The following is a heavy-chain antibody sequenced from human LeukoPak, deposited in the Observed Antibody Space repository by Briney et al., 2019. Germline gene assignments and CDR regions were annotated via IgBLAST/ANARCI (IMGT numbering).Heavy chain of an antibody. J-gene: IGHJ5*02. D-gene: IGHD6-13*01. CDR2: IRYDGSNK. V-gene: IGHV3-30*02. CDR1: GFTFSSYG. CDR3: ARGSRKAGIAAAGSWFDP. Sequence: GGSLRLSCAASGFTFSSYGMHWVRQAPGKGLEWVAFIRYDGSNKYYADSVKGRFTISRDNAKNSLYLQMNSLRAEDTAVYYCARGSRKAGIAAAGSWFDPWGQGTLVTVSS.